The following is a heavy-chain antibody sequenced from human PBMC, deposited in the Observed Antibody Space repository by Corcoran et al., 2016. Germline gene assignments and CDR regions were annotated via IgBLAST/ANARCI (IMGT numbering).Heavy chain of an antibody. V-gene: IGHV3-49*05. J-gene: IGHJ4*02. CDR3: TRGIVATIYYFDY. CDR2: IRSKAYGGTT. Sequence: EVQLVESGGGLVKPGRSLRLSCTASGFTFGDYAMSWFRQAPGKGLEWVGFIRSKAYGGTTEDAASVKGRFTISRDDSKSIAYLKMNSLKTEDTAVYYCTRGIVATIYYFDYWGQGTLVTVSS. D-gene: IGHD5-12*01. CDR1: GFTFGDYA.